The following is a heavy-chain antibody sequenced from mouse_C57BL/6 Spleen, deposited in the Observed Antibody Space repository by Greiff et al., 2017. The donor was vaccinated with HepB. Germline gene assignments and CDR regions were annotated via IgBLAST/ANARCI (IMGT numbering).Heavy chain of an antibody. V-gene: IGHV1-64*01. J-gene: IGHJ1*03. CDR1: GYTFTSYW. Sequence: QLQQPGAELVKPGASVKLSCKASGYTFTSYWMHWVKQRPGQGLEWIGMIHPNSGSTNYNEKFKSKATLTVDKSSSTAYMQLSSLTSEDSAVYYCAGNYYGSSTGYFDVWGTGTTVTVSS. D-gene: IGHD1-1*01. CDR2: IHPNSGST. CDR3: AGNYYGSSTGYFDV.